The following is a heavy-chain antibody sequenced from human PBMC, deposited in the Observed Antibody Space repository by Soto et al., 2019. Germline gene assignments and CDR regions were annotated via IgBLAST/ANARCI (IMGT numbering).Heavy chain of an antibody. Sequence: GESLKISCAASGFTFSSYSMNWVRQAPGKGLEWVSYISSSSSTIYYADSVKGRFTISRDNAKNSLYLQMNSLRDEDTAVYYCARRMKRHSSSWYAYYYYGMDVWGQGTTVTVSS. V-gene: IGHV3-48*02. CDR3: ARRMKRHSSSWYAYYYYGMDV. CDR2: ISSSSSTI. D-gene: IGHD6-13*01. CDR1: GFTFSSYS. J-gene: IGHJ6*02.